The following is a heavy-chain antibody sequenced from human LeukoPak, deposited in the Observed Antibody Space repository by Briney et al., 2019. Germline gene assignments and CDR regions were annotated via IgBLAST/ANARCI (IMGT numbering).Heavy chain of an antibody. D-gene: IGHD6-13*01. V-gene: IGHV4-34*01. CDR1: GGSFSGYY. CDR2: INHSGST. CDR3: ARSSWFDP. Sequence: SETLSLTCAVYGGSFSGYYWSWIRQPPGKGLEWIGEINHSGSTNYNPSLKSRVTISVDTSKNQFSLKLSSVTAADTAVYYCARSSWFDPWGQGTLVTVSS. J-gene: IGHJ5*02.